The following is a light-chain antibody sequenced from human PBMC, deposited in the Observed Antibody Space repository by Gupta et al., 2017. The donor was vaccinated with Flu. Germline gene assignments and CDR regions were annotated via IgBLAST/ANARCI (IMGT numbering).Light chain of an antibody. CDR1: QEIDDD. V-gene: IGKV5-2*01. Sequence: ETTVTQSPSFMSATQGDKVNSSCKASQEIDDDMNWYQQKPGEAAFFIIKEATTRGNGFPTSFSGSGYGTDFTLTIKNRESEDAAYYYCPQQNICPFTFGQGTXVDIK. CDR3: PQQNICPFT. CDR2: EAT. J-gene: IGKJ2*01.